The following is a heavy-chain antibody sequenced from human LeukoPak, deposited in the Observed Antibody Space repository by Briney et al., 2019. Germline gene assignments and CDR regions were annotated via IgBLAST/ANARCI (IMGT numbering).Heavy chain of an antibody. Sequence: GGSLRLSCAASGFTFSSYSMNWVRQAPGKGLEWVSSISSSSSYIYYADSVKGRFTISRDNAKNSLYLQMNSLRAEDTAVYYCARGEMLAAAGLAVFDYWSQGTLVTVSS. CDR3: ARGEMLAAAGLAVFDY. J-gene: IGHJ4*02. D-gene: IGHD6-13*01. CDR1: GFTFSSYS. CDR2: ISSSSSYI. V-gene: IGHV3-21*01.